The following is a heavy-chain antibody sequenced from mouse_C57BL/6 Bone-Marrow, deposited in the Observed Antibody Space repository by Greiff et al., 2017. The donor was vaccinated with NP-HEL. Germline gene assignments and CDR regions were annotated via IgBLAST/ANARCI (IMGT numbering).Heavy chain of an antibody. Sequence: VMLVESGPGLVQPSQSLSITCTVSGFSLTSYGVHWVRQSPGKGLEWLGVIWSGGSTDYNAAFISRLSISKDNSKSQVFLKMNSQQADDTTIYYCASLLTRWGYYFDYWGQGTTLTVSS. J-gene: IGHJ2*01. CDR1: GFSLTSYG. D-gene: IGHD1-1*02. V-gene: IGHV2-2*01. CDR2: IWSGGST. CDR3: ASLLTRWGYYFDY.